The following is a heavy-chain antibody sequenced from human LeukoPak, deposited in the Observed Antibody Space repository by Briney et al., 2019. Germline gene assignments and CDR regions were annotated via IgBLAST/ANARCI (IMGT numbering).Heavy chain of an antibody. CDR1: GYTFTGYW. Sequence: ASVKVSCKAFGYTFTGYWMHWVRQAPGQGPEWMGVISPSGGSTIYAQKFKGRVTLTRDMSTSTDYLELSSLRSEDTAVYYCARDSGSYYFGWFDPWGQGTLVTVSS. D-gene: IGHD1-26*01. CDR3: ARDSGSYYFGWFDP. CDR2: ISPSGGST. V-gene: IGHV1-46*01. J-gene: IGHJ5*02.